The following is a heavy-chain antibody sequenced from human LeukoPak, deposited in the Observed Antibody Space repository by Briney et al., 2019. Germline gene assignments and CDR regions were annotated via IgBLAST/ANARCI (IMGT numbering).Heavy chain of an antibody. CDR1: GFTFGSYA. Sequence: GGSLRLSCAASGFTFGSYAMHWVRQAPGKGLEWVALISYDGSNKYYTDSVKGRFTLSRDNSKNTLYLQMNSLRAEDTAVYYCAKSKVVVVAATSSFDYRGQGTLVTVSS. CDR2: ISYDGSNK. V-gene: IGHV3-30-3*01. CDR3: AKSKVVVVAATSSFDY. D-gene: IGHD2-15*01. J-gene: IGHJ4*02.